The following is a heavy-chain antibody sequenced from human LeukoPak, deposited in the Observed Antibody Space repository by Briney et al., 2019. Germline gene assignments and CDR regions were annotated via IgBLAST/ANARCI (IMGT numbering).Heavy chain of an antibody. CDR1: GFTFSSYG. CDR2: IWYDGSNK. CDR3: AKLQFSGSYFAAFDI. D-gene: IGHD1-26*01. Sequence: GGSLRLSCAASGFTFSSYGMHWVRQAPGKGLEWGAVIWYDGSNKYYADSVKGRFTISRDNSKKTPYLQMNSLRAEDTAVYYCAKLQFSGSYFAAFDIWGQGTMVTASS. J-gene: IGHJ3*02. V-gene: IGHV3-33*06.